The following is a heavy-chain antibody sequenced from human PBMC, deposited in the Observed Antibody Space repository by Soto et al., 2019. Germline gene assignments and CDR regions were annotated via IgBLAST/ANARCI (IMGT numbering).Heavy chain of an antibody. CDR2: VTGSGGNT. V-gene: IGHV3-23*01. CDR3: AKRGRGGETRWFDS. CDR1: GFTFSSYV. J-gene: IGHJ5*01. D-gene: IGHD2-15*01. Sequence: VQLLESGGGLVQPGGSLRLSCAASGFTFSSYVMSWVRQAPGKGLEWVSRVTGSGGNTYYADSVRGRFTIYRDNSKNTLYMEMNSLRADDTAVYYCAKRGRGGETRWFDSWGQGTLVTVSS.